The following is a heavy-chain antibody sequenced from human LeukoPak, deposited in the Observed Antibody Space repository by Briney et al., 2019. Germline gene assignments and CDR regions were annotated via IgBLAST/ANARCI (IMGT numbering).Heavy chain of an antibody. Sequence: GGSLRLSSAASGFTVSSNYMSSVRHAPGKGLEWGSVIYSGGSTYYADSVKGIFTISRDNSKNTLYLQMNSLRAEDTAVYYCASLSTLGFGGYYYYYYMDVWGKGTTVTISS. D-gene: IGHD3-16*01. J-gene: IGHJ6*03. V-gene: IGHV3-66*01. CDR3: ASLSTLGFGGYYYYYYMDV. CDR1: GFTVSSNY. CDR2: IYSGGST.